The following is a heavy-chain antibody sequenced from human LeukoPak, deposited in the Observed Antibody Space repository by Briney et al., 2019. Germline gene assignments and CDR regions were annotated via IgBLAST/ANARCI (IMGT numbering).Heavy chain of an antibody. J-gene: IGHJ6*03. D-gene: IGHD3-9*01. CDR1: GGSIRRFA. Sequence: ASVKVSCKASGGSIRRFAINWVRQAPGERLEWMGTINPVSGATNYTHKFQGRVTMTTDESTTTAYMELRRLTTEDTAVYYCARGDDFLAAYNYMDVWGQGSSVIVSS. CDR3: ARGDDFLAAYNYMDV. V-gene: IGHV1-69*05. CDR2: INPVSGAT.